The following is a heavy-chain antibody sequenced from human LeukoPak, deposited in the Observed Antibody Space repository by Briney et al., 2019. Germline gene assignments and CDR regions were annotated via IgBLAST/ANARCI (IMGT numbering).Heavy chain of an antibody. J-gene: IGHJ4*02. V-gene: IGHV4-34*01. CDR3: ARAPLIVGATTLDY. Sequence: PPETLSLTCAVYGGSFSGYYWSWIRQPPGKGLEWIGEINHSGSTNYSPSLKSRVTISVDTSKNQFSLKLSSVTAADTAVYYCARAPLIVGATTLDYWGQGTLVTVSS. D-gene: IGHD1-26*01. CDR1: GGSFSGYY. CDR2: INHSGST.